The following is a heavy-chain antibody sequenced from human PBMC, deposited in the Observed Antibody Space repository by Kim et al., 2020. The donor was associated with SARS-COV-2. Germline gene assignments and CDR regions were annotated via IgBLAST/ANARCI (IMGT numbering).Heavy chain of an antibody. V-gene: IGHV4-39*01. CDR3: ARRPMVRPQGGWFDP. J-gene: IGHJ5*02. Sequence: PPLKHGVTISVDTSKNQCSLKLSSVTAADTAVYYCARRPMVRPQGGWFDPWGQGTLVTVSS. D-gene: IGHD3-10*01.